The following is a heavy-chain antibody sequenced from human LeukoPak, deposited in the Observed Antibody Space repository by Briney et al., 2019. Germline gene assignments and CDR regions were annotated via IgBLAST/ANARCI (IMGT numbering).Heavy chain of an antibody. CDR1: GFAFSTAW. CDR3: AKHGRGNNSRDYFDY. Sequence: PGGSLRLSCAASGFAFSTAWMTWVRQAPGKGLEWVSTIIGGSGRTYYTDSVKGRFTISRDHSENTLYLQMNSLRAEDTAVYHCAKHGRGNNSRDYFDYWGQGTLVTVSS. J-gene: IGHJ4*02. V-gene: IGHV3-23*01. CDR2: IIGGSGRT. D-gene: IGHD5-12*01.